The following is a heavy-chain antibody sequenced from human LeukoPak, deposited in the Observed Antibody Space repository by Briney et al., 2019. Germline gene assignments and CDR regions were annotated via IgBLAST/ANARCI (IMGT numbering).Heavy chain of an antibody. CDR1: GGSFSGYY. V-gene: IGHV4-34*01. D-gene: IGHD3-10*01. J-gene: IGHJ6*04. CDR2: INHSGST. Sequence: SETLSLTCAVYGGSFSGYYWSWIRRPPGKGLEWIGEINHSGSTNYNPSLKSRVTISVDTSKNQFSLKLSSVTAADTAVYYCARLSMVRARGRPLYYYGMDVWGKGTTVTVSS. CDR3: ARLSMVRARGRPLYYYGMDV.